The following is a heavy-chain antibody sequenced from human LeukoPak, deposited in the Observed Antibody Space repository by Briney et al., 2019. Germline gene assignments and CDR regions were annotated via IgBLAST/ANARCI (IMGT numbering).Heavy chain of an antibody. CDR1: GGSIRSGSYH. CDR2: IYTNGST. J-gene: IGHJ4*02. V-gene: IGHV4-61*02. D-gene: IGHD5-12*01. CDR3: ASNKRGLRSLRYYFDY. Sequence: PSETLSLTCTVSGGSIRSGSYHWSWIRQSAGKGLEWIGRIYTNGSTNYNPSLKSRVTISVDTSKNQFSLKLNSVTAADTAVYYCASNKRGLRSLRYYFDYWGQGTLVTVSS.